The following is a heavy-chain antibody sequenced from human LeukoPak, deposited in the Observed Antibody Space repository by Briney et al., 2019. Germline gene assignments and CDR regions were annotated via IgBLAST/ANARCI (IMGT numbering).Heavy chain of an antibody. J-gene: IGHJ4*02. Sequence: PGGSLRLSCSASGFIFSSYAMHWVRQAPGKGLEWVAVISYEKNEEFYADSVKGRSTISRDSSKNTLYLQMNSLRPEDTAVYYCVKGRSGSSYSPSDSWGQGTLVTVSS. V-gene: IGHV3-30*04. D-gene: IGHD2-15*01. CDR1: GFIFSSYA. CDR3: VKGRSGSSYSPSDS. CDR2: ISYEKNEE.